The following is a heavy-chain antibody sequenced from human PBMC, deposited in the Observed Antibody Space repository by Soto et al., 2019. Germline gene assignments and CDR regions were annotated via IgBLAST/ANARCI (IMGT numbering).Heavy chain of an antibody. J-gene: IGHJ4*02. CDR3: ARHALYTSRTGSPSHFFDF. Sequence: ASVKVSCKTFGFTFTNYVLFWVRQAPGQRLEWVGWIHAGNGNTESSEKFQGRVTLTTDTSASTAYMELSSLRSEDTALYYCARHALYTSRTGSPSHFFDFWGQGSLVTVSS. V-gene: IGHV1-3*01. D-gene: IGHD2-2*01. CDR1: GFTFTNYV. CDR2: IHAGNGNT.